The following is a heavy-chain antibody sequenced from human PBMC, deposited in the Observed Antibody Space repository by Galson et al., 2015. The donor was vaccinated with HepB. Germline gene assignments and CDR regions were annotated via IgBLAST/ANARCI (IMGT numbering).Heavy chain of an antibody. CDR3: ARDIVAWGELPAPGADY. CDR1: GFTFSSYA. J-gene: IGHJ4*02. D-gene: IGHD1-26*01. CDR2: ISYDGSNK. Sequence: SLRLSCAASGFTFSSYAMHWVRQAPGKGLEWVAVISYDGSNKYYADSVKGRFTISRDNSKNTLYLQMNSLRAEDTAVYYCARDIVAWGELPAPGADYWGQGTLVTVSS. V-gene: IGHV3-30-3*01.